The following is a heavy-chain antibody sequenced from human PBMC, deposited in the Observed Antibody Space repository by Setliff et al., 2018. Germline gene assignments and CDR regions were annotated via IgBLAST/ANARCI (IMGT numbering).Heavy chain of an antibody. CDR2: INPKTGGT. CDR1: GYAFTDNY. D-gene: IGHD3-16*01. Sequence: ASVKVSCKPSGYAFTDNYIHWVRQAPGQGLEWVGWINPKTGGTNLAQKFQGWVSMTRDTSITTAYMELSRLTSDDMAMYFCARSDHLVVDGFDVWGQGTMVTVSS. V-gene: IGHV1-2*04. J-gene: IGHJ3*01. CDR3: ARSDHLVVDGFDV.